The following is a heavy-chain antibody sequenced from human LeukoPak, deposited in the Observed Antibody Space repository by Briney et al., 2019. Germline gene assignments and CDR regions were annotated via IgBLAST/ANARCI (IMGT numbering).Heavy chain of an antibody. J-gene: IGHJ4*02. Sequence: GGSLRLSCAASGFTFSSYGMSWVRQAPGKGLEWVSAISGSGGSTYYADSVKGRFTISRDNSKNTLYLQMNSLRAEDTAVYYCARDSGFSGAQRGEFWGQGTLVTVSS. D-gene: IGHD3-10*01. V-gene: IGHV3-23*01. CDR2: ISGSGGST. CDR1: GFTFSSYG. CDR3: ARDSGFSGAQRGEF.